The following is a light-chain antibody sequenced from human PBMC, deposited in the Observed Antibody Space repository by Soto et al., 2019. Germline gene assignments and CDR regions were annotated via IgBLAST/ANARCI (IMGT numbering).Light chain of an antibody. J-gene: IGKJ2*01. CDR2: DAS. CDR3: HQRSNWPRT. CDR1: QSVSSY. V-gene: IGKV3-11*01. Sequence: EIVLTQSPATLSLSPGERATLSCRASQSVSSYLAWYQQKPGQAPRLLIYDASNRATGIPARFSGSGSGTDFTLPISSLELEDFAVYYCHQRSNWPRTFGQGTKLEIK.